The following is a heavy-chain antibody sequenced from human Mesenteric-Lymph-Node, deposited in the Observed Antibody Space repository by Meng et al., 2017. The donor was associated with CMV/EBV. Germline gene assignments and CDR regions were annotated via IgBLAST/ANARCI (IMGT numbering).Heavy chain of an antibody. V-gene: IGHV3-23*01. CDR2: VSNGGSLT. D-gene: IGHD2-15*01. CDR3: ARDYCSGINCAIDY. J-gene: IGHJ4*02. CDR1: GFAFNNNA. Sequence: CGFAFNNNARSWVRQAPGKGLEWVSGVSNGGSLTYYADSVKGRFTIFRDNSKNTLYLQMNSLRAEDTAVYYCARDYCSGINCAIDYWGQGTLVTVSS.